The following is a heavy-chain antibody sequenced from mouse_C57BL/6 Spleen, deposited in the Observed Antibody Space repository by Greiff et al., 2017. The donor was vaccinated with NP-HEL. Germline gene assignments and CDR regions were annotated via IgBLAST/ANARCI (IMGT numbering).Heavy chain of an antibody. Sequence: VQLKESGAELVKPGASVKLSCTASGFNIKDYYMHWVKQRTEQGLEWIGRLDPEDGETKYAPKFQGKATITADTSSNTAYLQLSSLTSEDTAVYYCARTTVVATRYFDVWGTGTTVTVAS. V-gene: IGHV14-2*01. D-gene: IGHD1-1*01. CDR3: ARTTVVATRYFDV. CDR1: GFNIKDYY. J-gene: IGHJ1*03. CDR2: LDPEDGET.